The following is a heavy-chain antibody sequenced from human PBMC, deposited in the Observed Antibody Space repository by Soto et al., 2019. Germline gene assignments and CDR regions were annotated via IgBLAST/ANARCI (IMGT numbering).Heavy chain of an antibody. J-gene: IGHJ4*02. CDR1: GGSISSYY. D-gene: IGHD5-18*01. Sequence: SETLSLTCTVSGGSISSYYWSWIRQPPGKGLEWIGYIYYSGSTKSTNYNPSLKSRVTISVDTSKNQFSLKLSSVTAADTAVYYCARGFFAGYNYGYDYWGQGTLVTVSS. CDR2: IYYSGSTKST. V-gene: IGHV4-59*01. CDR3: ARGFFAGYNYGYDY.